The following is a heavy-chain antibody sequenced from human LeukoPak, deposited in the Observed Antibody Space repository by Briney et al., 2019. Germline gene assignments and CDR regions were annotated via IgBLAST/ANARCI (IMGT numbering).Heavy chain of an antibody. V-gene: IGHV4-59*12. D-gene: IGHD6-13*01. CDR3: ARDEPDSSSWYGDAFDI. CDR2: IYYSGST. Sequence: SETLSLTCTVSGGSISSYYWSWIRQPPSKGLEWIGYIYYSGSTNYNPSLKSRVTMSLDTSKNQFSLKLSSVTAADTAIYYCARDEPDSSSWYGDAFDIWGQGTMVTVSS. J-gene: IGHJ3*02. CDR1: GGSISSYY.